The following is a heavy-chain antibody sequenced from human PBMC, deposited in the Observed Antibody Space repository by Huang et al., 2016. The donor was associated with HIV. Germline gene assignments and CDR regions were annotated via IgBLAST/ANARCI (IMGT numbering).Heavy chain of an antibody. D-gene: IGHD2-21*02. V-gene: IGHV4-34*02. CDR3: ARPRMTATSSDSTWSFFDS. CDR2: VNHRGLS. CDR1: GGSLSDHY. Sequence: QVQLQQWGAGLLKPSGALSLKCAVYGGSLSDHYWTWFRLSPGKRLEWIGEVNHRGLSTYNPALRSRVTMSVDMSKNQFSLNLTSLTAAETAVYYCARPRMTATSSDSTWSFFDSWGQGTLVIVSS. J-gene: IGHJ4*02.